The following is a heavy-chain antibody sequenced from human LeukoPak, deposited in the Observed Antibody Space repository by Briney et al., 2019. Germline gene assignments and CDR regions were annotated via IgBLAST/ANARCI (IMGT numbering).Heavy chain of an antibody. CDR1: GGSIDSNDYY. V-gene: IGHV4-39*07. D-gene: IGHD4-11*01. J-gene: IGHJ4*02. CDR3: ARVIQSWVMTRGFFDH. CDR2: VYSTGIT. Sequence: PSETLSLTCTVSGGSIDSNDYYWGWIRQPPGKGLEWIGSVYSTGITYYNPSLRSRVTISIDTSQNHFSLNLNSVTAADTGVYYCARVIQSWVMTRGFFDHWGQGALVTVSS.